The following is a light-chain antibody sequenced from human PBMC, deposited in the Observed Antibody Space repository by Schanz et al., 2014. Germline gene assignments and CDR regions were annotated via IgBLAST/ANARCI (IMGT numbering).Light chain of an antibody. CDR1: QSILASSDNKNY. V-gene: IGKV4-1*01. CDR3: QQYSSSRT. J-gene: IGKJ1*01. Sequence: DIVMTQSPDSLAVSLGERATINCKSSQSILASSDNKNYLSWYYQKPGQPPRLLIYRASTRESGVPDRFSGSGSGTDFTLTISSLQAEDVAVYYCQQYSSSRTFGQGTKVEIK. CDR2: RAS.